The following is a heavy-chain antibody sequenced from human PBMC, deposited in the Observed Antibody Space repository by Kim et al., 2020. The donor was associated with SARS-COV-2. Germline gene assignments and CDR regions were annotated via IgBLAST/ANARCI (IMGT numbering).Heavy chain of an antibody. V-gene: IGHV1-2*06. Sequence: ASVKVSCKASGYTFTGYYMHWVRQAPGQGLEWMGRINPNSGGTNYAQKFQGRVTMTRDTSINTAYMELSRLRSDDTAVYYCARDHKSREYQLPPFEDGMDVWGQGTTVTVSS. D-gene: IGHD2-2*01. CDR1: GYTFTGYY. CDR3: ARDHKSREYQLPPFEDGMDV. CDR2: INPNSGGT. J-gene: IGHJ6*02.